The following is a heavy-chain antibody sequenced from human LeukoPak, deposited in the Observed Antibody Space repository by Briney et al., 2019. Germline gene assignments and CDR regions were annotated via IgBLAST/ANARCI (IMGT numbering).Heavy chain of an antibody. D-gene: IGHD1-14*01. V-gene: IGHV3-30*19. Sequence: GRPLRLSCAPSGFTFRSYRMHWVRQAPGKGLEWVAVISYDGSKKYYPDSAKGRFMISRDNSNNTLYLHLSSLSADDTAVYYCARDRRRWYKDAFDIWGQGTMVTVSS. CDR1: GFTFRSYR. CDR2: ISYDGSKK. CDR3: ARDRRRWYKDAFDI. J-gene: IGHJ3*02.